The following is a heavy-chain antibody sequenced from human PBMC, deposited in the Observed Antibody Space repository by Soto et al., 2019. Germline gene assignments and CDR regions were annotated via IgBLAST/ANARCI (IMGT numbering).Heavy chain of an antibody. D-gene: IGHD1-26*01. Sequence: QVHLVQSGAEMKKPGSSVTVSCKVSGGDLRNSGLSWVRQAPGQGPEWMGGIFPLLAMVDYSQKFQGRITISADESTSTAYMDLGSLSSEDTVVDYCATEDGAGFKSWGQGTLVIVSS. CDR1: GGDLRNSG. CDR3: ATEDGAGFKS. J-gene: IGHJ4*02. V-gene: IGHV1-69*04. CDR2: IFPLLAMV.